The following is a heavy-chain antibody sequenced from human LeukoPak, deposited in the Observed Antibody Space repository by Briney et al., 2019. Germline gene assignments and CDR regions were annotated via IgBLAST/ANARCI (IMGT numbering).Heavy chain of an antibody. CDR2: SFRGGST. V-gene: IGHV4-38-2*01. J-gene: IGHJ4*02. Sequence: PSETLSLTCAVSGYSISIAYYWGWIRPPPGKGLEGIGRSFRGGSTSYNPSLKRRLTMSMDTSKNQFSLQLTSVTAADTAVYYCARYDSRGSGSTQLEYWGQGILVTISS. D-gene: IGHD3-3*01. CDR1: GYSISIAYY. CDR3: ARYDSRGSGSTQLEY.